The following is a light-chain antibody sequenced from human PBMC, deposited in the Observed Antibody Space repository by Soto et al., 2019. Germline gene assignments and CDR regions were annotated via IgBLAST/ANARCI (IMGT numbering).Light chain of an antibody. CDR3: QQRSNWPSLT. CDR1: QSVSSY. V-gene: IGKV3-11*01. J-gene: IGKJ4*01. Sequence: EIVLTQAPATLSLSPGERATISCRASQSVSSYLAWYQQKPGQAPRLLIYDASNRATGIPARFSGSGSGTDVTLTISSLEPEDFAVYYCQQRSNWPSLTFGGGTKVEIK. CDR2: DAS.